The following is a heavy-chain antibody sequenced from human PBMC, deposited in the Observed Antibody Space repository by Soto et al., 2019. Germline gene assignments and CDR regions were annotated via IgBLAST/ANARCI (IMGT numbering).Heavy chain of an antibody. CDR2: IWNDGSNE. V-gene: IGHV3-33*01. D-gene: IGHD2-15*01. CDR3: ARDQTDSGGYSDS. J-gene: IGHJ4*02. Sequence: QVQLVESGGGVVQPGGSLRLSCEASGFPFIRFGIHWVRQSPGKGLEWLAIIWNDGSNEYYADYVKGQFTISRDNSKNTVYLQVSNLRAEDTAVYFCARDQTDSGGYSDSWGQGTLVTVSS. CDR1: GFPFIRFG.